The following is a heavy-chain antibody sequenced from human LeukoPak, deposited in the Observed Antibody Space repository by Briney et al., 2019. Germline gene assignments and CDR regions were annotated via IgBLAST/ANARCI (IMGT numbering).Heavy chain of an antibody. Sequence: PGGSLRLSCAASGFTFSSFWISWVRPAPGKGLEWVANIKQDGSEKYYVDSVKGRFTISRDNAKNSLYLQMNSLRAEDTAVYYCARDVTLWFGELFPSSFDYWGQGTLVTVSS. D-gene: IGHD3-10*01. V-gene: IGHV3-7*01. J-gene: IGHJ4*02. CDR2: IKQDGSEK. CDR1: GFTFSSFW. CDR3: ARDVTLWFGELFPSSFDY.